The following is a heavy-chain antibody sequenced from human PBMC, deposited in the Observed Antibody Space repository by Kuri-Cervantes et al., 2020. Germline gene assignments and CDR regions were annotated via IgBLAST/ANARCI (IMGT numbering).Heavy chain of an antibody. J-gene: IGHJ4*02. V-gene: IGHV3-13*01. CDR2: IGTAGDT. CDR3: AKPGTDAGGWVH. D-gene: IGHD1/OR15-1a*01. Sequence: GESLKISCAASGFTFSSYDMHWVRQATGKGLEWVSAIGTAGDTYYADSVKGRFTISRDNSKNTLYLQMNSLRAEDTAVYYCAKPGTDAGGWVHWGQGTLVTVSS. CDR1: GFTFSSYD.